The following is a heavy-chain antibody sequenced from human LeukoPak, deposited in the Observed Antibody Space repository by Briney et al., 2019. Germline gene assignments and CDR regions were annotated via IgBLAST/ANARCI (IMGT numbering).Heavy chain of an antibody. Sequence: SETLSLTCNVSGASINSYRWNWIRQPPGKGLEWIGYISYDGKTNYNPSLKSRLTLSVDTSKNQFSLKLSSVTAADTAVYYCARFPMVAVAYRYYYMDVWGKGTTVTVSS. CDR2: ISYDGKT. CDR3: ARFPMVAVAYRYYYMDV. J-gene: IGHJ6*03. D-gene: IGHD3-22*01. V-gene: IGHV4-59*12. CDR1: GASINSYR.